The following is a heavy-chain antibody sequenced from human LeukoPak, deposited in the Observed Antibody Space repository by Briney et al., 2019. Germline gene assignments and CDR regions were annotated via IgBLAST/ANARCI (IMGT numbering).Heavy chain of an antibody. CDR3: ARSEWVAGPFDY. V-gene: IGHV4-59*01. CDR2: IYYSGST. D-gene: IGHD2-15*01. Sequence: SETLSLTCTVSGGSISSYYWSWIRQPPGKGLEWIGYIYYSGSTNYNPTLRSRVTISVDTSKNQFSLKLSSVTAADTAVYYCARSEWVAGPFDYWGQGTLVTVSS. CDR1: GGSISSYY. J-gene: IGHJ4*02.